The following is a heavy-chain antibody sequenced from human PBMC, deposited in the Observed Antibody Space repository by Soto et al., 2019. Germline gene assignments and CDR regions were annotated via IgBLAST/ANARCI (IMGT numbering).Heavy chain of an antibody. CDR1: GFTFSSYG. CDR3: AKGKDYGRGWFDP. D-gene: IGHD4-17*01. V-gene: IGHV3-30*18. CDR2: ISYDGSNK. J-gene: IGHJ5*02. Sequence: GGSLRLSCAASGFTFSSYGMHWVRQAPGKGLEWVAVISYDGSNKYYADSVKGRFTISRDNSKNTLYLQMNSLRAEDTAVYYCAKGKDYGRGWFDPWGQGTLVTVSS.